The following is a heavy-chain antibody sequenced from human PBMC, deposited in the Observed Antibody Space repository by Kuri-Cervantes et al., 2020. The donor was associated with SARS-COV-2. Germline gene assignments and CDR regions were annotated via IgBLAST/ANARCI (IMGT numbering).Heavy chain of an antibody. CDR2: INPSGGST. Sequence: ASVHVSCLASGYTFTSYYMHWVRQAPGQGLEWMGIINPSGGSTSYAQKFQGRVTMTRDTSTSTVYMELSSLRSEDTAVYYCARNTRVSGSYYPLDYWGQGTLVTVSS. J-gene: IGHJ4*02. CDR1: GYTFTSYY. D-gene: IGHD1-26*01. V-gene: IGHV1-46*01. CDR3: ARNTRVSGSYYPLDY.